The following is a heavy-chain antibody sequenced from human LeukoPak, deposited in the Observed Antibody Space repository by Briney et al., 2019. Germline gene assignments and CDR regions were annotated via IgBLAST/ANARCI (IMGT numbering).Heavy chain of an antibody. CDR3: ARCRWNFYGSGSYYYYYYYYMDV. V-gene: IGHV4-61*02. Sequence: SETLSLTCTVSGGSISSGRHYWSWIRQPAGKGLEWIGRIYPSGSTNYNPSLKSRVTISVDTSKNQFSLKLSSVTAADTAVYYCARCRWNFYGSGSYYYYYYYYMDVWGKGTTVTISS. D-gene: IGHD3-10*01. CDR1: GGSISSGRHY. CDR2: IYPSGST. J-gene: IGHJ6*03.